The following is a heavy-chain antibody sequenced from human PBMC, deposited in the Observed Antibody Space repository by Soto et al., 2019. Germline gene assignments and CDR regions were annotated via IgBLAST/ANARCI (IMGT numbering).Heavy chain of an antibody. J-gene: IGHJ6*02. D-gene: IGHD2-2*01. V-gene: IGHV1-3*01. CDR3: ALGYCSSTSCPRVYYGMDV. Sequence: ASVKVSCKATGYTFSAYTMNWVRQAPGQSLEWMGWINAGSGTTKYSQNFQGRVSITRDTSASTVYMELTSLTSEDTAVYYCALGYCSSTSCPRVYYGMDVWGQGTTVTVSS. CDR2: INAGSGTT. CDR1: GYTFSAYT.